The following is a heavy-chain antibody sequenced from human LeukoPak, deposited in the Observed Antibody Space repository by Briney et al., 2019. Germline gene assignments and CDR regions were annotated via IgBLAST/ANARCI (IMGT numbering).Heavy chain of an antibody. CDR1: GFTVSSNY. Sequence: GGSLRLSCAASGFTVSSNYMSWVRQAPGKGLEWVSVMYAGGNTYYADSVKGRFTISRDKSKNTLYLQMNSLRAEDTAVYYCARGIGSTVFFDHWGQGTLVTVSS. J-gene: IGHJ4*02. D-gene: IGHD4-17*01. CDR3: ARGIGSTVFFDH. V-gene: IGHV3-53*01. CDR2: MYAGGNT.